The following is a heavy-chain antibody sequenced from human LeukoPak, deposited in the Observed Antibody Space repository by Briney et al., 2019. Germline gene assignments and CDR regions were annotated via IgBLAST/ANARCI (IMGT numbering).Heavy chain of an antibody. D-gene: IGHD1-26*01. V-gene: IGHV3-48*03. CDR2: ISSRDSTI. CDR3: ARGWPRGAFDI. Sequence: GGSLRLSCAASGFTFSTYEMNWVRQAPGKGLEWVSYISSRDSTIYYADSVKGRFTISRDNAKNSLYLQMNSLRAEDTAVYYCARGWPRGAFDIWGQGTMVTVSS. J-gene: IGHJ3*02. CDR1: GFTFSTYE.